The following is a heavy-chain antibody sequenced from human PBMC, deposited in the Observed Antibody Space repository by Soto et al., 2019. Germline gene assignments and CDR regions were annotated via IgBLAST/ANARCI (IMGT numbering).Heavy chain of an antibody. V-gene: IGHV3-30*18. CDR3: AKEVWSGPMDV. CDR2: INDGGNK. D-gene: IGHD3-3*01. Sequence: QVQLVESGGGVVQPGRSLRLSCAASGFTFSSYGMHWVRQAPGKGLEWVAVINDGGNKYYADSVKGRFTISRDNSKNTLYLQMNSLRAEDTAVYYCAKEVWSGPMDVWGQGTTVTVSS. J-gene: IGHJ6*02. CDR1: GFTFSSYG.